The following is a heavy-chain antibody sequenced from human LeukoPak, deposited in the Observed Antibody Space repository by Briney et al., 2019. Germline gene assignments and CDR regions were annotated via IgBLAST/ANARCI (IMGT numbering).Heavy chain of an antibody. CDR2: IIPIFGTA. Sequence: SVKVSCKASGGTFSIYAISWVRQAPGQGLEWMGGIIPIFGTANYAQKFQGRVTITKDESTSTAYMELSSLRSEDTAVYYCASHGMRYCSSTSCLGWFDPWGQGTLVTVSS. V-gene: IGHV1-69*05. D-gene: IGHD2-2*01. CDR3: ASHGMRYCSSTSCLGWFDP. J-gene: IGHJ5*02. CDR1: GGTFSIYA.